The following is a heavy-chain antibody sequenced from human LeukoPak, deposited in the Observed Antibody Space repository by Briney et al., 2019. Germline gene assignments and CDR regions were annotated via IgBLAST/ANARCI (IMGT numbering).Heavy chain of an antibody. J-gene: IGHJ4*02. CDR1: GFTFSRIW. V-gene: IGHV3-7*01. CDR2: IKQDGGEK. Sequence: GGSLRLSCAASGFTFSRIWMSWVRQLPGKGLEWVANIKQDGGEKYYLDSVKGRFTISRDNAKNSLYLQMNSLRAEDTAVYFCATVGPSSAYCPGPNSPCDYWGQGTLVAVSS. D-gene: IGHD3-22*01. CDR3: ATVGPSSAYCPGPNSPCDY.